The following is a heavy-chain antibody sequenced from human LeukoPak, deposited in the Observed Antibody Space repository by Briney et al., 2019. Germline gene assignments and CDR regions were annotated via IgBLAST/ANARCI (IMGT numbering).Heavy chain of an antibody. D-gene: IGHD2-8*02. CDR2: IIPIFGTA. CDR3: ARAWWSTGDDAFDI. V-gene: IGHV1-69*05. Sequence: SVKVSCEASGGTFSSYAISWVRQAPGQGLEWMGGIIPIFGTANYAQKFQGRVTITTDESTSTAYMELSSLRSEDTAVYYCARAWWSTGDDAFDIWGQGTMVTVSS. CDR1: GGTFSSYA. J-gene: IGHJ3*02.